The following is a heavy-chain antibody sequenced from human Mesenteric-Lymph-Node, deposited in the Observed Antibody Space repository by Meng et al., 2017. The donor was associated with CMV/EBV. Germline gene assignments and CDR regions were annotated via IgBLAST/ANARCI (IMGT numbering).Heavy chain of an antibody. CDR1: GFTVSSNY. CDR3: ARILPASYGMDV. V-gene: IGHV3-53*01. CDR2: IYSGGST. J-gene: IGHJ6*02. D-gene: IGHD1-14*01. Sequence: GESLKISCAASGFTVSSNYMSWVRQAPGKGLEGVSVIYSGGSTYYADSVKGRFTISRDNSKNTLYLQMNSLRAEDTAVYYCARILPASYGMDVWGQGTTVTVSS.